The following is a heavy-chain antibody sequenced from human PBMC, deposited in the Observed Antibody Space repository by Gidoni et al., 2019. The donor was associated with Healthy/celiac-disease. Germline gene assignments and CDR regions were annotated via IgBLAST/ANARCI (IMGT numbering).Heavy chain of an antibody. CDR3: AKEQQLLGAPPANWFDP. V-gene: IGHV4-59*12. Sequence: QVQLQEPGPGLVKPSETLSLTCTVSGGSISSYYWSWIRQPPGKGLEWIGYIYYSGSTNYNPSLKSRVTISVDTSKNQFSLKLSSVTAADTAVYYCAKEQQLLGAPPANWFDPWGQGTLVTVSS. CDR2: IYYSGST. D-gene: IGHD6-13*01. J-gene: IGHJ5*02. CDR1: GGSISSYY.